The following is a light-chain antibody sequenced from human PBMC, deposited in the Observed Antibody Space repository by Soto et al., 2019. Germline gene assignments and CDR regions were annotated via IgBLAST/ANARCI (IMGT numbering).Light chain of an antibody. V-gene: IGKV3-11*01. Sequence: DIVLTQSPATLSLSPGERATLSCRASQSVSRYLAWYQQKPGQAPRLRIYDASNRATGIPARFSGSGSGTDVTLTISSLEPEDFAVYYCQQRSNWPPIPFGQGTRLEIK. CDR3: QQRSNWPPIP. CDR1: QSVSRY. CDR2: DAS. J-gene: IGKJ5*01.